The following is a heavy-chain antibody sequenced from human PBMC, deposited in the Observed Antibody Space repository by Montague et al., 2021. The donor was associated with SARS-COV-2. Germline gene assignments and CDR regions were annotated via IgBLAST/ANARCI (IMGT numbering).Heavy chain of an antibody. J-gene: IGHJ4*02. CDR3: AQGIGDSRSFLEF. CDR1: GFKFDDYT. D-gene: IGHD6-13*01. V-gene: IGHV3-43*01. CDR2: ISWDGTTP. Sequence: SLRLSCAASGFKFDDYTMHWVRQVPGKGLQWVSLISWDGTTPHYAESVEGPFTISRDNSISSLYLQMSSLRNDDTGLYYCAQGIGDSRSFLEFWGQGTLLTVSS.